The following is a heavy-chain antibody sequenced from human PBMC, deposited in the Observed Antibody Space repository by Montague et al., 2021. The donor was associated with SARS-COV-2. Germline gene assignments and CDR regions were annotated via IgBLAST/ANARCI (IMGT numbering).Heavy chain of an antibody. Sequence: SETLSLTCSVSGGSISSDNYYWRWIRQPPGKGLEWIGSLYYSRNYHYNPSHKSRVTISVDTSNNQFSLKVSSVTAADTAIYYCARHHRRTRFDPWGQGTLVTVSS. V-gene: IGHV4-39*01. D-gene: IGHD1-7*01. J-gene: IGHJ5*02. CDR3: ARHHRRTRFDP. CDR2: LYYSRNY. CDR1: GGSISSDNYY.